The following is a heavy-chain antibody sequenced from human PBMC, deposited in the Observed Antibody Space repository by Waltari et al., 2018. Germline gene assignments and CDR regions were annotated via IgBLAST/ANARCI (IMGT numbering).Heavy chain of an antibody. J-gene: IGHJ5*02. V-gene: IGHV4-4*07. CDR1: GGSISSYY. D-gene: IGHD2-21*01. CDR2: IYTSGST. CDR3: AREPGTYCGGDCYPNWFDP. Sequence: QVQLQESGPGLVKPSETLSLTCTVSGGSISSYYWSWIRQPAGTGLEWIGRIYTSGSTNYNPSLKGRVTMSVDTSKNQFSLKLSSVTAADTAVYYCAREPGTYCGGDCYPNWFDPWGQGTLVTVSS.